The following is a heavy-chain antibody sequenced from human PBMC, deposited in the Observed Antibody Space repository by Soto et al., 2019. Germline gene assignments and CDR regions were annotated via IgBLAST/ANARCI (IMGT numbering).Heavy chain of an antibody. CDR3: AKYRRTDAEGYTFDY. D-gene: IGHD2-15*01. J-gene: IGHJ4*02. CDR1: GHSISGYY. V-gene: IGHV4-59*01. CDR2: IHYSGST. Sequence: TSETLSLTCTVSGHSISGYYWSWIRQSPGRGLQWIGFIHYSGSTNYNPSLKGRVTMSVDTSKNQFSLQVSSVAAADTAVYFCAKYRRTDAEGYTFDYWGQGALVTVSS.